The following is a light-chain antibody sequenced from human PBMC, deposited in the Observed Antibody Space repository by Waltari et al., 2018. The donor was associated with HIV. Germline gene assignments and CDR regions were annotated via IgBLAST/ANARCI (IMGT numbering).Light chain of an antibody. CDR3: QQYSTSPVT. Sequence: ENVLTQSPGTLSLSPGERATLSCRASQSVSSSYVAWYQQKPGQTPRLLIYGASSRATGIPDRFSGSGSGTDFTLTISRLEPEDFAVYYCQQYSTSPVTFGQGTRLEIK. V-gene: IGKV3-20*01. CDR2: GAS. CDR1: QSVSSSY. J-gene: IGKJ5*01.